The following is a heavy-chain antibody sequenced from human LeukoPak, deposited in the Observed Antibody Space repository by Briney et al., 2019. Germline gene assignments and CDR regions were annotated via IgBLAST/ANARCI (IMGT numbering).Heavy chain of an antibody. V-gene: IGHV4-38-2*02. D-gene: IGHD6-19*01. CDR3: ARDRAVAGMGGDY. J-gene: IGHJ4*02. CDR2: IYHSGST. CDR1: GGSISSYY. Sequence: PSETLSLTCTVSGGSISSYYWGWIRQPPGKGLEWIGSIYHSGSTYYNPSLKSRVTISVDTSKNQFSLKLSSVTAADTAVYYCARDRAVAGMGGDYWGQGTLVTVSS.